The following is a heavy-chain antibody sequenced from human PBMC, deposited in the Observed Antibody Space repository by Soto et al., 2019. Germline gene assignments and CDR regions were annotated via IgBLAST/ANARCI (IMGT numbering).Heavy chain of an antibody. V-gene: IGHV4-59*01. CDR1: GGSISSYY. CDR2: IYYSGNT. Sequence: SETLSLTCTVSGGSISSYYWSWIRQPPGKGLEWIGYIYYSGNTNYNPSLKSRVTISVDTSKNQFSLKLSSVTAADTAVYYCAIGYDFWSSIRYYGMDVWGQGTTVTVSS. J-gene: IGHJ6*02. CDR3: AIGYDFWSSIRYYGMDV. D-gene: IGHD3-3*01.